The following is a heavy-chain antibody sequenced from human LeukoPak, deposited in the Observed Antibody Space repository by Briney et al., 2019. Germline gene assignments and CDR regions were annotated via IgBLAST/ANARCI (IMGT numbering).Heavy chain of an antibody. CDR2: IYYSGST. J-gene: IGHJ5*02. CDR1: GGSISSGGYY. V-gene: IGHV4-31*03. D-gene: IGHD6-13*01. Sequence: SETLSLTCTVSGGSISSGGYYWSWIRQHPGKGLEWIGYIYYSGSTYYNPSLKSRVTISVDTSKNQFSLKLSSVTAADTAVYYCASIDSSSWYFWFDPWGQGTLVTVSS. CDR3: ASIDSSSWYFWFDP.